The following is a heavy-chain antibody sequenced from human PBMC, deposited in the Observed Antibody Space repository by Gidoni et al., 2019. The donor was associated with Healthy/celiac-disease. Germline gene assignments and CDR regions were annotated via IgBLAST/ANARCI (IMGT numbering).Heavy chain of an antibody. CDR3: ARQETRIAAAVP. D-gene: IGHD6-13*01. Sequence: QLQLQESGPGLVKPSETLSLTCTVSGGSISSSSYYWGWIRQPPGKGLEWIGSIYYSGSTYYNPSLKSRVTISVDTPKNQFSLKLSSVTAADTAVYYCARQETRIAAAVPWGQGTLVTVSS. CDR1: GGSISSSSYY. J-gene: IGHJ5*02. CDR2: IYYSGST. V-gene: IGHV4-39*01.